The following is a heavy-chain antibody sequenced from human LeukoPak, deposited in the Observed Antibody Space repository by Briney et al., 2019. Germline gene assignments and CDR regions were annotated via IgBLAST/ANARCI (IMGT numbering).Heavy chain of an antibody. J-gene: IGHJ4*02. V-gene: IGHV1-69*13. CDR2: IIPISGTA. CDR1: GGTFSRYA. CDR3: ARAYSGYDFFDY. D-gene: IGHD5-12*01. Sequence: ASVKVSCKAAGGTFSRYAISWVRQAPGQGLEWMGGIIPISGTANYAQKFQGRVTITADESTSTAYMEVSSLISEDTAVYYCARAYSGYDFFDYWGQGILVTVSS.